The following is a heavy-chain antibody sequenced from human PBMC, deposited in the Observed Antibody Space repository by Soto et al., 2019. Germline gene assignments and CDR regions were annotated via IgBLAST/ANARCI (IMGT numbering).Heavy chain of an antibody. CDR1: GYTFTSYA. V-gene: IGHV1-3*01. Sequence: EASVKVSCKASGYTFTSYAMHWVRQAHGQRLEWMGWINAGNGNTKYSQKFQGRVTITRDTSASTAYMELSSLRSEDTAVYYCARGITLPTPLDYWGQGTLVTVSS. D-gene: IGHD1-20*01. CDR2: INAGNGNT. J-gene: IGHJ4*02. CDR3: ARGITLPTPLDY.